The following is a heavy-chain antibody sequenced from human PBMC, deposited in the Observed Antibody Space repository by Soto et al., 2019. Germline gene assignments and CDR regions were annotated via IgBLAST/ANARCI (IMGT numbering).Heavy chain of an antibody. CDR3: ARDVRYTRGPQSRDAFDI. CDR1: GGSISSGDYY. D-gene: IGHD1-20*01. V-gene: IGHV4-30-4*01. Sequence: QVQLQESGPGLVKPSQTLSLTCTVSGGSISSGDYYWSWIRQPPGKGLEWIGYIYYSGSTYYNPSLKSRVTISVDTSKNQFSLKLSSVTAADTAVYYCARDVRYTRGPQSRDAFDIWGQGTMVTVSS. CDR2: IYYSGST. J-gene: IGHJ3*02.